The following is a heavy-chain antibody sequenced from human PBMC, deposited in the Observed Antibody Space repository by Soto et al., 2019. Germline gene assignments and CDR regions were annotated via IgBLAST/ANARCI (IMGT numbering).Heavy chain of an antibody. V-gene: IGHV3-23*01. CDR3: ANGRFLEWLLS. D-gene: IGHD3-3*01. J-gene: IGHJ4*02. Sequence: EVQLLESGGGLVQPGGSLRLSCAASGFTFSDYAMSWVRQAPGKGLEWVSTISGSGGHTYYAGSVKGRFTISRDNSKNTLYLQMNSLRAEDTAVYYCANGRFLEWLLSWGQGTLVTVSS. CDR2: ISGSGGHT. CDR1: GFTFSDYA.